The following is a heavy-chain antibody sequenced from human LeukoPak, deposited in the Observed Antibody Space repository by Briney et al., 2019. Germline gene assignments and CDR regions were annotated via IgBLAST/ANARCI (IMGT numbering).Heavy chain of an antibody. CDR1: GGSISGYY. J-gene: IGHJ4*02. V-gene: IGHV4-59*01. CDR2: IYYSGST. CDR3: ARYRYSGYEFDY. Sequence: SETLSLTCTVSGGSISGYYWSWIRQPPGKGLEWIGFIYYSGSTNYNPSLKSRVTISVDTSKNQFSLKLSSVTAADTAVYYCARYRYSGYEFDYRGQGTLVTVSS. D-gene: IGHD5-12*01.